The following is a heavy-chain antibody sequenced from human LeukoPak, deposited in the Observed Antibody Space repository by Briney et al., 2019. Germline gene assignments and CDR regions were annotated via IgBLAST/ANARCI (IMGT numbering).Heavy chain of an antibody. J-gene: IGHJ6*03. V-gene: IGHV1-24*01. Sequence: ASVKVSCKVSGYTFNELSMHWVRQAPGKGLEWMGGIDPEKGKTIYAQKFQGRVTMTEDTSTDTAYMELSSLTSEDTAVYYCATLVYYYMDVWGKGTTVTVSS. CDR2: IDPEKGKT. CDR1: GYTFNELS. CDR3: ATLVYYYMDV.